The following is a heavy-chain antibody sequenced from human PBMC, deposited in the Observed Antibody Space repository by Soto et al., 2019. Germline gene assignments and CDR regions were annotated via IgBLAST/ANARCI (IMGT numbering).Heavy chain of an antibody. CDR1: GFTFSDYY. V-gene: IGHV3-11*06. CDR2: ISSSSSYT. Sequence: PGGSLRLSCAASGFTFSDYYMSWIRQAPGKGLERVSYISSSSSYTNYADYVKGRFTISRDNAKNSLYLQMNSLRAEDTAVYYCARDYDYGDFYGMDVWGQGTTVTVSS. CDR3: ARDYDYGDFYGMDV. D-gene: IGHD4-17*01. J-gene: IGHJ6*02.